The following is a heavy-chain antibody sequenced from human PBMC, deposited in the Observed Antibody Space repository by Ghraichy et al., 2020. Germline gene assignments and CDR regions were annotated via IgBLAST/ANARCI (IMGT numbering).Heavy chain of an antibody. CDR2: ISGSGGST. CDR1: GFTFSSYA. CDR3: AKDRTTLYYYDSSGPLFDY. J-gene: IGHJ4*02. V-gene: IGHV3-23*01. D-gene: IGHD3-22*01. Sequence: LSLTCAASGFTFSSYAMSWVRQAPGKGLEWVSAISGSGGSTYYADSVKGRFTISRDNSKNTLYLQMNSLRAEDTAVYYCAKDRTTLYYYDSSGPLFDYWGQGTLVTVSS.